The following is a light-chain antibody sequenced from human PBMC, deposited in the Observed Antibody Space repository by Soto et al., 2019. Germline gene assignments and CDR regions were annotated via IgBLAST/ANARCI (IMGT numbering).Light chain of an antibody. J-gene: IGKJ1*01. Sequence: IQMTQSPSTLSASAGDSVTLTCRASQRVXTRVAWFQEQPGQAPKVLXDKASTLEVGGPSRLSGSGSGTEFTLTISTLHPSYFANYYCQQYKSDTWTFGQGTKVDIK. V-gene: IGKV1-5*03. CDR2: KAS. CDR3: QQYKSDTWT. CDR1: QRVXTR.